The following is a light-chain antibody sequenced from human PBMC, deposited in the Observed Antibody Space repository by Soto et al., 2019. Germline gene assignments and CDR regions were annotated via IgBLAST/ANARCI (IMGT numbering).Light chain of an antibody. Sequence: EIVMTQSPANLSVSPGERATLSCRASQTVSSNLAWYQQKPGQAPRLLIHGASTRASGVPTRFSGSGSGTDFTLTISSLQSEDFAVYYCQQYHNWPPQYTFGQGTKLQIK. J-gene: IGKJ2*01. CDR1: QTVSSN. V-gene: IGKV3-15*01. CDR3: QQYHNWPPQYT. CDR2: GAS.